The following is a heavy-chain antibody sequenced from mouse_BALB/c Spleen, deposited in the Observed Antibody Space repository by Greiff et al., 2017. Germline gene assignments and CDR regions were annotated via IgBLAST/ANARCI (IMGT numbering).Heavy chain of an antibody. Sequence: VQLKESGGGLVKPGGSLKLSCAASGFTFSSYAMSWVRQTPEKRLEWVASISSGGSTYYPDSVKGRFTISRDNARNILYLQMSSLRSEDTAMYYCARTAYDYDAWFAYWGQGTLVTVSA. CDR2: ISSGGST. CDR1: GFTFSSYA. V-gene: IGHV5-6-5*01. D-gene: IGHD2-4*01. CDR3: ARTAYDYDAWFAY. J-gene: IGHJ3*01.